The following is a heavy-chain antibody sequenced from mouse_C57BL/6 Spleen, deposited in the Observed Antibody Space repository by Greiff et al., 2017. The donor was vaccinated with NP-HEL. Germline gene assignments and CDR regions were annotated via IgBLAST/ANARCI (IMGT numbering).Heavy chain of an antibody. CDR3: ARGGYYGSGDFDV. CDR1: GFTFSDYY. Sequence: EVKVVESEGGLVQPGSSMKLSCTASGFTFSDYYMAWVRQVPEKGLEWVANINYDGSSTYYLDSLKSRFIISRDNAKNILYLQMSSLKSEDTATYYCARGGYYGSGDFDVWGTGTTVTVSS. D-gene: IGHD1-1*01. J-gene: IGHJ1*03. CDR2: INYDGSST. V-gene: IGHV5-16*01.